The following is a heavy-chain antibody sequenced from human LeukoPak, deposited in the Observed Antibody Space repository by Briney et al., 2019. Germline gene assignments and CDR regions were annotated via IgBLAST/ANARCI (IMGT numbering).Heavy chain of an antibody. Sequence: PSQTLSLTCAISGDSVSSNSWNWIRQSPSRGLEWLGRIYYKSKWFNDYAVSVKSRITINPDTSKNQFSLQLNSVTPEDTALYYCARDQPWINGFDIWGQGTMVTVSS. V-gene: IGHV6-1*01. J-gene: IGHJ3*02. CDR1: GDSVSSNS. CDR3: ARDQPWINGFDI. CDR2: IYYKSKWFN. D-gene: IGHD5-12*01.